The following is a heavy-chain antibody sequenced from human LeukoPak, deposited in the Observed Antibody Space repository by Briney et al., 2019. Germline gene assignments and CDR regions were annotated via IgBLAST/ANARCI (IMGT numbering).Heavy chain of an antibody. V-gene: IGHV4-59*01. Sequence: SETLSLTCTVSGGSISSYYWSWIRQPPGKGLEWSGYIYYSGSTNYNPSLKSRVTISVDTSKNQFSLKLSSVTAADTAVYYCARSPVPAASLFTYYYYMDVWGKGTTVTVSS. D-gene: IGHD2-2*01. J-gene: IGHJ6*03. CDR3: ARSPVPAASLFTYYYYMDV. CDR2: IYYSGST. CDR1: GGSISSYY.